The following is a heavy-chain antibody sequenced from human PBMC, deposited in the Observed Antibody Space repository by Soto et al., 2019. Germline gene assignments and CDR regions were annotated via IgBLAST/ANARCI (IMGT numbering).Heavy chain of an antibody. CDR3: ARHGPADEHSSSIDY. CDR1: GYSFTSYW. Sequence: GESLKISCKGSGYSFTSYWIGWVRQMPGKGLEWMGIIYPGDSDTRYSPSFQGQVTISADKSISTAYLQWSSLKASDTAMYYCARHGPADEHSSSIDYWGQGTLVTVSS. J-gene: IGHJ4*02. V-gene: IGHV5-51*01. D-gene: IGHD6-6*01. CDR2: IYPGDSDT.